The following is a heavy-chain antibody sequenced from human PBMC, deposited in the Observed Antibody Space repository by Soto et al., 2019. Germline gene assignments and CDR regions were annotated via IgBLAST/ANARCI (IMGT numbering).Heavy chain of an antibody. V-gene: IGHV3-66*01. J-gene: IGHJ4*02. CDR1: GFTVSSNY. D-gene: IGHD3-10*01. CDR2: IYTGGST. Sequence: LRLSCAASGFTVSSNYMSWVRQAPGKGLEWVSVIYTGGSTYYADSVKGRFTISRDNSKNTLYLQMNSLRAEDTAVYYCARETRCFGEALFAYGAQEPLDPVSS. CDR3: ARETRCFGEALFAY.